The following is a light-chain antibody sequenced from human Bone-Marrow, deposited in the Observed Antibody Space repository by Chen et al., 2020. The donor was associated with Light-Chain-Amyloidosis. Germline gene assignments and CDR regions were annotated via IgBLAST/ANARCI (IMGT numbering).Light chain of an antibody. Sequence: EIVLTQSPGTLSLSPGEGANLSCRSSQTISSNYLTWYQQKFGQAPRHLIYGSSSRATCIPDMLTGSGSGTDFTLTINRLEREDFAMYYCQQYGTSPLTFGGGTKVEIK. CDR3: QQYGTSPLT. J-gene: IGKJ4*01. CDR2: GSS. CDR1: QTISSNY. V-gene: IGKV3-20*01.